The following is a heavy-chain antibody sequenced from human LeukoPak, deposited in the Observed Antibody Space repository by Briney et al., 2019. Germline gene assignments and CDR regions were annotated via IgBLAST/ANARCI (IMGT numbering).Heavy chain of an antibody. J-gene: IGHJ6*03. V-gene: IGHV3-30*17. Sequence: PGGSLRLSWAAAGFTVSTYAMHWVRQARGKGPEWVAVISDDGSNRYFPYSVKGRFTISRDNSRNTLYLQMNSLTAEDSAVYYCARASYYRALFHYYMDVWGQGTTVTVSS. CDR3: ARASYYRALFHYYMDV. CDR2: ISDDGSNR. D-gene: IGHD3-22*01. CDR1: GFTVSTYA.